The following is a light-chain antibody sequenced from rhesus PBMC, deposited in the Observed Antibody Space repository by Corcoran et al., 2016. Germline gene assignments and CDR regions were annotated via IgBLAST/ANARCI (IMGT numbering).Light chain of an antibody. Sequence: ETVVTQSPATLSLSPGERATLSCRASQSVGSYLAWYQQKPGQAPRLLINGASSRATGIPDSFSGSGSVTDFTLTISSLEPEDVGVYYCQQSSNLWTFGQGTKVEIQ. CDR2: GAS. V-gene: IGKV3-24*04. CDR1: QSVGSY. CDR3: QQSSNLWT. J-gene: IGKJ1*01.